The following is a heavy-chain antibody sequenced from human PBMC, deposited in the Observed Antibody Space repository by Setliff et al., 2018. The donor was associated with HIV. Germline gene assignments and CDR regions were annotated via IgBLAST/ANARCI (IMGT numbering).Heavy chain of an antibody. V-gene: IGHV1-8*01. J-gene: IGHJ5*02. CDR1: GYTFTNSD. Sequence: ASVKVSCKASGYTFTNSDINWVRQAPGQGLEWMGWMNPKSGNTGYAQKFQGRVTMTSNTFIGTAYMELSSLTSEDTAVYYCARGHLDRDYWEVFVGNWFDPWGQGTLVTVSS. D-gene: IGHD5-12*01. CDR2: MNPKSGNT. CDR3: ARGHLDRDYWEVFVGNWFDP.